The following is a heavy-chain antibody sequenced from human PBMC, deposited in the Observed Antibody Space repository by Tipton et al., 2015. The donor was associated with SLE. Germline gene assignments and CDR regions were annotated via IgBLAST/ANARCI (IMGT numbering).Heavy chain of an antibody. Sequence: LRLSCAASGFTFSSYAMSWVRQAPGKGLEWIGEIHHSGSTNYNPSLKSRLTILLDTSKTQFFLRLTSMTAADTAVYYCARSVDILTAYWFDPWGQGTLVTVSS. CDR1: GFTFSSYA. D-gene: IGHD3-9*01. CDR2: IHHSGST. CDR3: ARSVDILTAYWFDP. J-gene: IGHJ5*02. V-gene: IGHV4-34*01.